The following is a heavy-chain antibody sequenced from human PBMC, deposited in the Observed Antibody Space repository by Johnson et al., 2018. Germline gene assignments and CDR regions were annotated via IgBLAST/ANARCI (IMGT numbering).Heavy chain of an antibody. CDR3: TREGIVVVPAAIGRTFDI. CDR2: IRSKPYGGTI. J-gene: IGHJ3*02. D-gene: IGHD2-2*01. Sequence: VQLGQSGGGLVKPGRSLILSCTASGFTFGDYVMSWFRQAPGKGLEWVGFIRSKPYGGTIEYAASVKGRFTISKDDSKNSAYLQMNSLKTEDTDVYYCTREGIVVVPAAIGRTFDIWGQGTMVTVSS. CDR1: GFTFGDYV. V-gene: IGHV3-49*05.